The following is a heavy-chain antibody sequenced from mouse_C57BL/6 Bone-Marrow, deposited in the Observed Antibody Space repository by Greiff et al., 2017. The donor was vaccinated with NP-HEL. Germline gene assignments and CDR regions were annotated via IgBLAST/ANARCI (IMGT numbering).Heavy chain of an antibody. Sequence: QVHVKQPGAELVKPGASVKLSCKASGYTFTSYLMHWVKQRPGRGLEWIGRIDPNSGGTKYNEKFKSKATLTVDKPSSTAYMQLNSLTSEDSEVSYCARYSYGNSSFDYWGQGTTLTVSS. D-gene: IGHD1-1*01. CDR1: GYTFTSYL. J-gene: IGHJ2*01. CDR2: IDPNSGGT. CDR3: ARYSYGNSSFDY. V-gene: IGHV1-72*01.